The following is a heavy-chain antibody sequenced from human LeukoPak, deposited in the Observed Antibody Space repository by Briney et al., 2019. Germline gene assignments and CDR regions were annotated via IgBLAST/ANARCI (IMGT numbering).Heavy chain of an antibody. CDR3: ARDWVRYCSSTSCYGSNWFDP. J-gene: IGHJ5*02. CDR2: IWYDGSNK. Sequence: GGSLRLSCAASGFTFSSYGMHWVRQAPGKGLEWVAVIWYDGSNKYYADSVKGRFTISRDNSKNTLYLQMNSLRAEDTAVYYCARDWVRYCSSTSCYGSNWFDPWGQGTLVTVSS. CDR1: GFTFSSYG. V-gene: IGHV3-33*01. D-gene: IGHD2-2*01.